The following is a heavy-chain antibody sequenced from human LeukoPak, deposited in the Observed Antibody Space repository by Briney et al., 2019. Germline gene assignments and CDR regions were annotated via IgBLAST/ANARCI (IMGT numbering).Heavy chain of an antibody. CDR3: ARLTEYNWFDP. CDR1: GGSISSYY. V-gene: IGHV4-4*09. J-gene: IGHJ5*02. CDR2: IYTSGST. Sequence: SETLSLTCTVSGGSISSYYWSWIRQPPGKGLEWIGYIYTSGSTNYNPSLKSRVTISVDTPKNQFSLKLSSVTAADTAVYYCARLTEYNWFDPWGQGTLVTVSS.